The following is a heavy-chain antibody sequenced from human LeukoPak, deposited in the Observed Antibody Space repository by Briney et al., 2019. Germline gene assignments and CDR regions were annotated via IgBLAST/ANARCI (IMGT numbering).Heavy chain of an antibody. Sequence: AGGSLRLSCAASGFTFSNYGMSWVRQAPGKGLEWASAISGSGGNTYYADSVKGRFTISRDNSKNTLYLQMNSLRAEDTAVYYCAKDRELRYFDWSKGSNFDYWGQGTLVTVSS. CDR2: ISGSGGNT. CDR3: AKDRELRYFDWSKGSNFDY. V-gene: IGHV3-23*01. D-gene: IGHD3-9*01. CDR1: GFTFSNYG. J-gene: IGHJ4*02.